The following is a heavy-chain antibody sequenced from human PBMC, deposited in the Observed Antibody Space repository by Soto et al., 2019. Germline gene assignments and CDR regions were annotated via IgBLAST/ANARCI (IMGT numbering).Heavy chain of an antibody. CDR2: ISGSGDNT. V-gene: IGHV3-23*01. CDR1: GFTFSSYA. CDR3: TKVGGTSLPPMPVDY. D-gene: IGHD2-2*01. J-gene: IGHJ4*02. Sequence: EVQLLESGGGLVQPGGSLRLSCAASGFTFSSYAMNWVRQAPGKGLEWVSPISGSGDNTYYADSVKGRFTISRDKSKNTLYLQMNSLRAEDTALYYCTKVGGTSLPPMPVDYWGQGTQVTVSS.